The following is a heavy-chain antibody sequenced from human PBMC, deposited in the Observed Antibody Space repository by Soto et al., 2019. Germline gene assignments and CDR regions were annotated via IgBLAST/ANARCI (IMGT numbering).Heavy chain of an antibody. CDR2: ISGSGGST. V-gene: IGHV3-23*01. Sequence: EVQLLESGGGLVQPGGALRLSCAASGFTFSSYAMRWVRQAPGKGLEWVSAISGSGGSTYYADSVKGRFTISRDNSKNTLYLQMNSLRAEDTAVYYCAKDQGDYDSSGYYYVGYFQHWGQGTLVTVSS. CDR3: AKDQGDYDSSGYYYVGYFQH. D-gene: IGHD3-22*01. CDR1: GFTFSSYA. J-gene: IGHJ1*01.